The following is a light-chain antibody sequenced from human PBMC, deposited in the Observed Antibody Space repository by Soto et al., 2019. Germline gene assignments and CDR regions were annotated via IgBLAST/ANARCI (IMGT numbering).Light chain of an antibody. V-gene: IGLV2-14*03. CDR1: SSDLGGYNY. Sequence: ASVSGSPGQLITIPCTGTSSDLGGYNYVSWYQQHPGKAPKLMIYDVSSRPSGVSYRFSGSKSGNTASLTISGLQAQCEVDYSCSSVTSSNTRYVFATGTKVPVL. CDR2: DVS. J-gene: IGLJ1*01. CDR3: SSVTSSNTRYV.